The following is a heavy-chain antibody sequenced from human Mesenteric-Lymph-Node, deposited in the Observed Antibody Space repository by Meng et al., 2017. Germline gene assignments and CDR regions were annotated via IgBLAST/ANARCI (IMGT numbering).Heavy chain of an antibody. Sequence: GESLKISCAASGFTFSRYEMIWVRQAPGRGLEWVSFISGSDSSIDYADSVQGRFTISRDNAKNSLYLQMNSLRSEDTAVYYCARFRTPRNSIDSYYYGLDVWGQGTTVTVSS. CDR2: ISGSDSSI. V-gene: IGHV3-48*03. D-gene: IGHD6-6*01. CDR1: GFTFSRYE. J-gene: IGHJ6*02. CDR3: ARFRTPRNSIDSYYYGLDV.